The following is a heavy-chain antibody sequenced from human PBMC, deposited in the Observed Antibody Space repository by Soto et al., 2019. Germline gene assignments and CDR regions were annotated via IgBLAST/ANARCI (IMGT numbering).Heavy chain of an antibody. J-gene: IGHJ6*03. D-gene: IGHD1-1*01. CDR1: GFTFSSYG. CDR3: ARQLVAAPQYYYYYMDV. Sequence: GGSLRLSCAASGFTFSSYGMHWVRQAPGKGLEWVAVIWYDGSNKYYEDSVKGRFTISRDNSKNTLYLQMNSLRAEDTAVYYCARQLVAAPQYYYYYMDVWGKGTTVTVSS. V-gene: IGHV3-33*01. CDR2: IWYDGSNK.